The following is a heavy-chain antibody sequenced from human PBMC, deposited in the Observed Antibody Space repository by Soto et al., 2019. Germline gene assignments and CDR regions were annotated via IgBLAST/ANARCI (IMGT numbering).Heavy chain of an antibody. J-gene: IGHJ6*02. CDR3: ARSRNFGWYVHGLDV. D-gene: IGHD6-19*01. Sequence: RGSLKISCKGYGYMFASYWIGWVRQMPGKGLEWMGIIYPGDSDTRYRPSFEGQVTISADKSSSTAYLQWSSLKASDTATYFCARSRNFGWYVHGLDVWGQGTTVTVSS. V-gene: IGHV5-51*01. CDR1: GYMFASYW. CDR2: IYPGDSDT.